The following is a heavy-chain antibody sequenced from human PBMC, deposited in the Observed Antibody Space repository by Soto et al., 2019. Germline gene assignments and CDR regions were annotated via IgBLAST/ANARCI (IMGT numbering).Heavy chain of an antibody. CDR3: ATHSLGTSSPPYFDP. CDR1: GGTFSGYA. J-gene: IGHJ4*01. CDR2: FVPLFGST. Sequence: QVQLVQSGAEVKKPGSSVKVSCQASGGTFSGYALTWVRQAPGQGLEWMGEFVPLFGSTNYAQKFAGRITIIADESTNTGYMDLCTLRSEDTSVYYLATHSLGTSSPPYFDPWGHGTLVTVSS. D-gene: IGHD2-15*01. V-gene: IGHV1-69*01.